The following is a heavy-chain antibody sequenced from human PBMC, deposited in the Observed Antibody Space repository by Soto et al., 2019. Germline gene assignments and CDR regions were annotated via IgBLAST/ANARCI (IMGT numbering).Heavy chain of an antibody. J-gene: IGHJ5*02. CDR3: ARGYSSSPNWFDP. Sequence: GGSLRLSCVASGFTFSSYWMSWVRQAPGKGLEWVANIKQDGSQTYYVDSVEGRFTISRDNTMNSLYLQMNSLRAEDTAMYYCARGYSSSPNWFDPWGQGT. D-gene: IGHD6-6*01. CDR1: GFTFSSYW. CDR2: IKQDGSQT. V-gene: IGHV3-7*03.